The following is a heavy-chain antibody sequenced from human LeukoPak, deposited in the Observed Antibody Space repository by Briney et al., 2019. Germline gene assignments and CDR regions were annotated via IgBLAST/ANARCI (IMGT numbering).Heavy chain of an antibody. J-gene: IGHJ4*02. Sequence: ASVKVSCKASGYTFTSYAMYWVRQAPGQRLEWMGWINAGNGNTKYSQKFQGRVTITRDTSASTAYMELSSLRSEDTAVYYCAKSPHTLVRGVIVDYWGQGTLVTVSS. CDR2: INAGNGNT. D-gene: IGHD3-10*01. CDR3: AKSPHTLVRGVIVDY. V-gene: IGHV1-3*01. CDR1: GYTFTSYA.